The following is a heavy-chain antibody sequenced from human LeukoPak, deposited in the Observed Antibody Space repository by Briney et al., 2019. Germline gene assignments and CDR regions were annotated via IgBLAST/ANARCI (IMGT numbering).Heavy chain of an antibody. J-gene: IGHJ3*02. Sequence: QSGGSLRLSCAASGFTFSSYGMNWVRQAPGKGLEWVSYITSSGSAIYYADSVRGRFTISRDNAKNSLYLQMNSLRDEDTAVYYCARGWADAFDIWGQGTMVTVSS. V-gene: IGHV3-48*02. CDR3: ARGWADAFDI. CDR1: GFTFSSYG. CDR2: ITSSGSAI. D-gene: IGHD6-13*01.